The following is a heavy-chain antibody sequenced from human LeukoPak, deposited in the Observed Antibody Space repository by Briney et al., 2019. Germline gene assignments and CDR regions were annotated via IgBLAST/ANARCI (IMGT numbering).Heavy chain of an antibody. CDR3: ARMIVGAAHDAFDI. CDR2: IVSGGTT. Sequence: GGSLRLSCAASGLTVSSNYMSWVRQAPGKGPEWVSIIVSGGTTYYTDSVKGRFTISRDNSKNTLYLQMNSLRAEDTALYYCARMIVGAAHDAFDIWGLGTMVTVSS. V-gene: IGHV3-66*01. D-gene: IGHD1-26*01. CDR1: GLTVSSNY. J-gene: IGHJ3*02.